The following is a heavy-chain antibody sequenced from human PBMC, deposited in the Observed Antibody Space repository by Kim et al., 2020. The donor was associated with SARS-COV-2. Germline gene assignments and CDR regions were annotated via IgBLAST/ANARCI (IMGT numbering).Heavy chain of an antibody. J-gene: IGHJ6*02. D-gene: IGHD3-9*01. V-gene: IGHV3-7*03. CDR3: VRVLYCDILTGYYENYYYYGMDV. CDR1: GFTFSSSW. Sequence: GGSLRLSCAASGFTFSSSWMHWVCQAPEKGLEWVADIKCDGSEKYYVDSVKGRLTISRDNAKNSLYLQVNSLRAEDMTVYYCVRVLYCDILTGYYENYYYYGMDVWGQGTTVTVSS. CDR2: IKCDGSEK.